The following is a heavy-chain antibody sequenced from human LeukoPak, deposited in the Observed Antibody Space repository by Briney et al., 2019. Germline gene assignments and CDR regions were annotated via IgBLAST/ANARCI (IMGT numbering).Heavy chain of an antibody. CDR1: GFTFSSYS. CDR2: ISSSSSTI. V-gene: IGHV3-48*04. Sequence: GGSLRLSCAASGFTFSSYSMNWVRQAPGKGLEWVSYISSSSSTIYYADSVKGRFTISRDNAKNTLYLQMNSPRVEDTAVYYCVRTHSSGYYYFDSWGQGTLVTVSS. CDR3: VRTHSSGYYYFDS. J-gene: IGHJ4*02. D-gene: IGHD3-22*01.